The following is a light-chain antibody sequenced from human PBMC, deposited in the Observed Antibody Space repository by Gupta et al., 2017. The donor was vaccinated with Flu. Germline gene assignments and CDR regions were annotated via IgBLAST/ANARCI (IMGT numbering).Light chain of an antibody. CDR3: QKYNSAPSLT. J-gene: IGKJ5*01. V-gene: IGKV1-27*01. CDR2: AAS. Sequence: DIQMTQSPSSLSASVGDRVTITCRASQGISNYLAWYQQKPGKVPKLLIYAASTLQAGVPSRFSGSGSGTDFTLTSSSRQPEDVATYYCQKYNSAPSLTFGQGTRLEIK. CDR1: QGISNY.